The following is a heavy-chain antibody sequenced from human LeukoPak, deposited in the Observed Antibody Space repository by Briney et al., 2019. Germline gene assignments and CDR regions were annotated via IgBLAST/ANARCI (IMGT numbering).Heavy chain of an antibody. CDR3: AGGAGVVPAAPAVF. CDR1: GGSFSGYY. CDR2: INRSGST. Sequence: SETLSLTRAVYGGSFSGYYWSWIRQPPGKGLEWIGEINRSGSTNYNPSLKSRVTISVDTSKNQFSLKLSSVTAADTAVYYCAGGAGVVPAAPAVFWGQGTLVTVSS. J-gene: IGHJ4*02. D-gene: IGHD2-2*01. V-gene: IGHV4-34*01.